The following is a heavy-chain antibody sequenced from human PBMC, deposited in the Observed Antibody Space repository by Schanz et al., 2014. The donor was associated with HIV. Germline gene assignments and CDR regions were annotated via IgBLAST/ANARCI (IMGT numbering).Heavy chain of an antibody. CDR1: GFTFDDYA. Sequence: LVESGGGLVQPGRSLRLSCAASGFTFDDYAMHWVRQAPGKGLEWVSGISWSETKIGYADSVKGRFTISRDNAKKVLYLQMNSLRIEDTAVYYCAKVVRFAMVTAPYYFDSWGQGTLVTVSS. V-gene: IGHV3-9*01. J-gene: IGHJ4*02. CDR3: AKVVRFAMVTAPYYFDS. CDR2: ISWSETKI. D-gene: IGHD2-15*01.